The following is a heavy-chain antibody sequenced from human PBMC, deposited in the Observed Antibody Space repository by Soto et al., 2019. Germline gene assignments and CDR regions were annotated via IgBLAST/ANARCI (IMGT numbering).Heavy chain of an antibody. J-gene: IGHJ5*02. CDR1: GYTLINYA. D-gene: IGHD1-1*01. Sequence: QVQLVQSGAELKKPGASVKISCQASGYTLINYAIYWVRQAPGQGLEWMGWVNGGDDNTRDSQKFQGRLTITRDVSASTFYMELTSLRFEDTAVYYCARERDPTDPYCGPWGQGTLVTVSS. CDR3: ARERDPTDPYCGP. V-gene: IGHV1-3*01. CDR2: VNGGDDNT.